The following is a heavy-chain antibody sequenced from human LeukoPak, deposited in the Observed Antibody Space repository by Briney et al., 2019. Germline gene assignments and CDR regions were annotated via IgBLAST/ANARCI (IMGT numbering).Heavy chain of an antibody. Sequence: PSETLSLTCTVSGGSISSYYWSWIRQPPGKGLEWIGYIGNSGTTNYNPSLKSRVTISVDTSKNQFSLNLSSVTAADTAVYYCARGDIWVDYWGQGTLVTVSS. V-gene: IGHV4-59*01. CDR2: IGNSGTT. CDR1: GGSISSYY. D-gene: IGHD2-15*01. CDR3: ARGDIWVDY. J-gene: IGHJ4*02.